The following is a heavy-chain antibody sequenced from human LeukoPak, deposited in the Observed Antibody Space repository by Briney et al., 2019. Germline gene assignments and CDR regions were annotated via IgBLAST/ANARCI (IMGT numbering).Heavy chain of an antibody. CDR1: EFTFTGYY. CDR2: INPHSGVT. D-gene: IGHD2-21*02. J-gene: IGHJ4*02. Sequence: ASVKVSCKASEFTFTGYYIHWVRQAPGQGLEWMGYINPHSGVTNSPQKFQGRVTMTTDTSITEVYMELSSLLSDDTAMYYCVREGNELLSKNFDYWGQGTLVTVSS. CDR3: VREGNELLSKNFDY. V-gene: IGHV1-2*02.